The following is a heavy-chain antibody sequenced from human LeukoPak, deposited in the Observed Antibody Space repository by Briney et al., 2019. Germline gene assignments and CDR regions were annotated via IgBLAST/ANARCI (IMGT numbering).Heavy chain of an antibody. Sequence: SETLSLTCAVSGGSMSSSSYYWGWIRQPPGKGLEWIGSIYYSGSTYYNPSLKSRVTISVDTSKNQFSLKLSSVTAADTAVYYCARLPTVTFFDYWGQGTLVTVSS. D-gene: IGHD4-17*01. CDR3: ARLPTVTFFDY. J-gene: IGHJ4*02. CDR2: IYYSGST. CDR1: GGSMSSSSYY. V-gene: IGHV4-39*01.